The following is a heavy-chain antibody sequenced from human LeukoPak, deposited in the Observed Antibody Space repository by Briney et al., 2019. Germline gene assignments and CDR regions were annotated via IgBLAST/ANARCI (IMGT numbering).Heavy chain of an antibody. D-gene: IGHD2-8*01. J-gene: IGHJ4*02. V-gene: IGHV3-53*05. CDR2: IYSGGNT. CDR1: GFTVSSNY. Sequence: GGSLRLSCAASGFTVSSNYMNWVRQAPGRGLEWVSVIYSGGNTYYADSVKGRFTLSRGNSKNTLYLQMNSLRPEDTATYYCAKDVVMMVYAFDSWGQGTLVTVSS. CDR3: AKDVVMMVYAFDS.